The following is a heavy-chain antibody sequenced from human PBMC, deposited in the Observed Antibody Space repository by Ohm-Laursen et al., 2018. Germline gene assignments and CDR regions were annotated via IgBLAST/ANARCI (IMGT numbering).Heavy chain of an antibody. CDR1: GGSISSGGYY. CDR3: ARYTAPYYYGMDV. Sequence: TLSLTCTVSGGSISSGGYYWSWIRQHPGKGLEWIGYIYYSGSTYYNPSLKSRVTISVDTSKNQFSLKLSSVTAADTAVYYCARYTAPYYYGMDVWGQGTTVTVSS. CDR2: IYYSGST. V-gene: IGHV4-31*03. J-gene: IGHJ6*02. D-gene: IGHD1-1*01.